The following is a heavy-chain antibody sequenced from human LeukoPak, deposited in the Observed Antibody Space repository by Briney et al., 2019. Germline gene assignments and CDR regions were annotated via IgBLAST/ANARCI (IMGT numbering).Heavy chain of an antibody. J-gene: IGHJ5*02. CDR3: ARDRGDGFDP. CDR2: ISSSSSYI. V-gene: IGHV3-21*01. Sequence: GGSLSLSCAASGFTFSSYSMNWVRQAPGKGLEWVSSISSSSSYIYYADSVKGRFTISRDNAKNSLYLQMNSLRAEDTAVYYCARDRGDGFDPWGQGTLVTVSS. D-gene: IGHD2-21*01. CDR1: GFTFSSYS.